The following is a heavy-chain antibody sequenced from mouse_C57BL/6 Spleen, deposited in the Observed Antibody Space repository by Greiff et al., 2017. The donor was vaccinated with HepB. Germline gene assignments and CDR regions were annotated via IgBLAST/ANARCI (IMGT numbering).Heavy chain of an antibody. CDR3: TTSYDYDEGTYWYFDV. V-gene: IGHV14-4*01. D-gene: IGHD2-4*01. CDR1: GFNIKDDY. J-gene: IGHJ1*03. Sequence: EVKLQESGAELVRPGASVKLSCTASGFNIKDDYMHWVKQRPEQGLEWIGWIDPENGDTEYASKFQGKATITADTSSNTAYLQLSSLTSEDTAVYYCTTSYDYDEGTYWYFDVWGTGTTVTVSS. CDR2: IDPENGDT.